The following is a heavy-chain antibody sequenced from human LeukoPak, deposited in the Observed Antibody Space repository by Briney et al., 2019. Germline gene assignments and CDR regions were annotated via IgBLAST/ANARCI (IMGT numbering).Heavy chain of an antibody. Sequence: SQTLSLTCAISGDSVSSNSAAWNWIRQSPSRGLEWLGRTYYRSKWYNEYAVSVKSRLSITPDTSKNHFSLQLNFVTPEDTATYYCAGAYGTYLHFDYWGQGSVDTVSS. CDR2: TYYRSKWYN. V-gene: IGHV6-1*01. CDR3: AGAYGTYLHFDY. CDR1: GDSVSSNSAA. J-gene: IGHJ4*02. D-gene: IGHD4-17*01.